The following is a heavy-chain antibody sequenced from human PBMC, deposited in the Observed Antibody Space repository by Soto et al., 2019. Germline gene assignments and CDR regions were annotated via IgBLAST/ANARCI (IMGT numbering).Heavy chain of an antibody. CDR1: GYTCTGHY. J-gene: IGHJ4*02. CDR2: IGPESGAT. Sequence: ASVKVSCKASGYTCTGHYIHWVRQAPEQGPEWMGEIGPESGATRYAQKFQGRVTMTMDMSITTVYMELSNLRPDDTAVYYCGRGRSGQIVVFYWGQGTPVTVSS. V-gene: IGHV1-2*02. D-gene: IGHD5-12*01. CDR3: GRGRSGQIVVFY.